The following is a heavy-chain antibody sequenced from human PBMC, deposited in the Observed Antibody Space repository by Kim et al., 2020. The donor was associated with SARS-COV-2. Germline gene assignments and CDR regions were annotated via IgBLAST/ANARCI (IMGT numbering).Heavy chain of an antibody. V-gene: IGHV5-10-1*01. Sequence: GESLKISCKGSGYSFTSYWISWVRQMPGKGLEWMGRIDPSDSYTNYSPSFQGHVTISADKSIGTAYLQWSSLKASDTAMYYCARQLGTDVDYWGQGTLVTVSS. J-gene: IGHJ4*02. CDR2: IDPSDSYT. CDR1: GYSFTSYW. CDR3: ARQLGTDVDY. D-gene: IGHD1-7*01.